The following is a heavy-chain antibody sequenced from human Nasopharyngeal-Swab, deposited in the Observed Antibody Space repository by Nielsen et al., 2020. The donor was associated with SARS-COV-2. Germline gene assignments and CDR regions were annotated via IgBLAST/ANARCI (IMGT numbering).Heavy chain of an antibody. CDR1: GFTFSSYS. CDR2: ISSSSSTI. V-gene: IGHV3-48*04. J-gene: IGHJ6*02. Sequence: GESLKISCAASGFTFSSYSMNWVRQAPGKGLEWASYISSSSSTIYYADSVKGRFTISRDNAKNSLYLQMNSLRAEDTAVYYCARDPKYYYYYGMDVWGQGTTVTVSS. CDR3: ARDPKYYYYYGMDV.